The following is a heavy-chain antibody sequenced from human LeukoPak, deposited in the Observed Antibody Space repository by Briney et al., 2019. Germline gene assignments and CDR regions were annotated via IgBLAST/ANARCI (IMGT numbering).Heavy chain of an antibody. D-gene: IGHD5-18*01. Sequence: PGGSLRLSCAASGFTFSSYWMSWVRQAPGKGLEWVANIKQDGSEKYYVDSVKGRFTISRDNAKNSLYLQMNSLRAEDTAVYYCARENVDTAMVNDAFDIWGQGTMVTVS. J-gene: IGHJ3*02. CDR2: IKQDGSEK. CDR1: GFTFSSYW. CDR3: ARENVDTAMVNDAFDI. V-gene: IGHV3-7*01.